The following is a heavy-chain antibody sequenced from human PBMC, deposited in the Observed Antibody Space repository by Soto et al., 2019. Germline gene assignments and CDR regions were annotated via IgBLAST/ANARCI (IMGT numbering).Heavy chain of an antibody. D-gene: IGHD2-15*01. V-gene: IGHV1-69*12. Sequence: QVQLVQAGAEVKKPGSSVKVSCKASGGTFSSYAISWVRQAPGQGLEWKGGIISIFGTANYAQKCQGRVTITEDESTSTAYMELSSLTSENTAVYYWTRVCRGSRGRRYYPYYYYGMDFWGQGTTVTVSS. CDR3: TRVCRGSRGRRYYPYYYYGMDF. CDR2: IISIFGTA. J-gene: IGHJ6*02. CDR1: GGTFSSYA.